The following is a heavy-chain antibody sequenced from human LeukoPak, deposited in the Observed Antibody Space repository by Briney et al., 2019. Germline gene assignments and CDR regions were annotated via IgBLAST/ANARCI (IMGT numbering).Heavy chain of an antibody. D-gene: IGHD3-3*01. CDR2: IYYSGST. J-gene: IGHJ2*01. Sequence: SETLSLTCTVSGGSISSYYWSWIRQPPGKGLEWIGYIYYSGSTNYNPSLKSRVTISVDTSKNQFSLKLSSVTAADTAVYYCARHDTEFLEWTNWYFDLWGRGTLVTVSS. V-gene: IGHV4-59*08. CDR1: GGSISSYY. CDR3: ARHDTEFLEWTNWYFDL.